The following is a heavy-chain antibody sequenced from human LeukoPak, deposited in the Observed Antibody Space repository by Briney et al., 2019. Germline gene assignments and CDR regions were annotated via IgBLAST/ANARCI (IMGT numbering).Heavy chain of an antibody. D-gene: IGHD3-10*01. CDR1: GGYISSYY. CDR3: ATHVPGYYGSGTHWDFDY. V-gene: IGHV4-59*08. J-gene: IGHJ4*02. CDR2: IYYSGST. Sequence: SETLSLTCTVSGGYISSYYWSWIRQPPGKGLEWIGYIYYSGSTNYNPSLKRRFTISVDTSKNQFSLKLSSVPAADTAVYYCATHVPGYYGSGTHWDFDYWGQGTLVTVSS.